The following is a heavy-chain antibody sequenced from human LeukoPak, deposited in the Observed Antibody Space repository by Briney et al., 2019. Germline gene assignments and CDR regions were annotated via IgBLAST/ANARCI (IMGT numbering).Heavy chain of an antibody. D-gene: IGHD1-1*01. CDR2: IYYSGST. CDR3: ASYATGTTLAFDI. J-gene: IGHJ3*02. V-gene: IGHV4-39*01. CDR1: GGSISSYY. Sequence: PSETLSLTCTVSGGSISSYYWGWIRQPPGKGLEWIGSIYYSGSTYYNPSLKSRVIISVDTSKNQFSLKLSSVTAADTAVYYCASYATGTTLAFDIWGQGTMVTVSS.